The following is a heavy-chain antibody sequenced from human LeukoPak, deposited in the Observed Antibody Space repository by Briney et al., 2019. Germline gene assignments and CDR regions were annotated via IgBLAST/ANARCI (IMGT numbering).Heavy chain of an antibody. Sequence: SETLSLTCTVSGGSISSSSYYWGWIRQPPGKGLEWIGSIYYSGSTYYNPSLKSRVTISVDTSKNQFSLKLSSVTAADTAVYYCARGGTVRNGMDVWGQGTTVTVSS. CDR2: IYYSGST. CDR1: GGSISSSSYY. J-gene: IGHJ6*02. D-gene: IGHD1-26*01. CDR3: ARGGTVRNGMDV. V-gene: IGHV4-39*07.